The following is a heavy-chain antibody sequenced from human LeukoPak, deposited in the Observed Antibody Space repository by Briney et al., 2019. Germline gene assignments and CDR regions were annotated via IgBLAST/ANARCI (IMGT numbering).Heavy chain of an antibody. J-gene: IGHJ4*02. D-gene: IGHD1-1*01. Sequence: GGSLRLSCVASGFTFSRYWMTWVRQAPGKGLEWVANIKEDGSENSYVESVKGRFTISRDNAKNSLYLQLNSLRAEDTAVYFCARQRYSDYWGQGTLVTVSS. CDR3: ARQRYSDY. CDR2: IKEDGSEN. V-gene: IGHV3-7*01. CDR1: GFTFSRYW.